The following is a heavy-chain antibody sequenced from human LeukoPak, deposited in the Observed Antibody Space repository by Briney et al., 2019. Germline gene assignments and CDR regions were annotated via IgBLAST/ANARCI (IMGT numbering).Heavy chain of an antibody. V-gene: IGHV3-7*03. J-gene: IGHJ5*01. CDR2: IKQDGSEK. D-gene: IGHD1-26*01. CDR3: ARVSGNYYRWFDS. CDR1: RFTFSSYW. Sequence: GGSLRLSCAASRFTFSSYWMSWVRQAPGKGLEWVANIKQDGSEKYYVDSVKGRFTISRDNAKNSLYLQMNSLRAEDTAVYYCARVSGNYYRWFDSWGQGTLVTVSS.